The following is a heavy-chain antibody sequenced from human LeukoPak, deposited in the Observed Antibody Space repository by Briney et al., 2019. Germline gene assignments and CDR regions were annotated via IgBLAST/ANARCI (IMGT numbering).Heavy chain of an antibody. D-gene: IGHD2-15*01. CDR3: TTALLRSAAKMD. J-gene: IGHJ4*02. CDR1: GFTFSNAW. CDR2: IKSKTDGGTT. Sequence: GGSLRLSCAASGFTFSNAWMSWVRQAPGKGLEWVGRIKSKTDGGTTDYAAPVKGRFTISRDDSKNTLYLQMDSLKIEDTAVYYCTTALLRSAAKMDWGQGTLVTVSS. V-gene: IGHV3-15*01.